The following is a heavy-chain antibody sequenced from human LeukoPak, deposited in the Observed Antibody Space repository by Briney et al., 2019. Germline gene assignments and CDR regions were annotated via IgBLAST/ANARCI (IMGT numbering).Heavy chain of an antibody. CDR2: ITPILGIA. CDR1: GCTFSSYA. Sequence: SVKVSCKSSGCTFSSYAISWLRQAPGQGLEWMGRITPILGIANYAQKFQGRVTITADKSTSTAYMELSSLRSEDTAVYYCARVASGSYYYYGMDVWGQGTTVTVSS. D-gene: IGHD3-22*01. J-gene: IGHJ6*02. V-gene: IGHV1-69*04. CDR3: ARVASGSYYYYGMDV.